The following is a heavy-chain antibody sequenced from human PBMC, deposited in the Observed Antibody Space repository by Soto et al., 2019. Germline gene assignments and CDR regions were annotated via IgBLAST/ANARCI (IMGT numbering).Heavy chain of an antibody. V-gene: IGHV4-31*02. CDR3: AASPNADFFDY. J-gene: IGHJ4*02. Sequence: QVKLQASGPGLVTPSQSLSLTCTVSGGSISSGGYYWRWIRQHPGRGLEWLGHISYSGKTDYNPSLESRIDISLDTPRNQFSLKLRSVTAADTAVYYCAASPNADFFDYWGQGALVTVSA. CDR1: GGSISSGGYY. CDR2: ISYSGKT.